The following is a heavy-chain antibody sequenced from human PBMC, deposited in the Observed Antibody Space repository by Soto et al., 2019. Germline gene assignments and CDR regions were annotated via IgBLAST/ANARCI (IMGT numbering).Heavy chain of an antibody. J-gene: IGHJ5*02. CDR2: IYYSGST. CDR1: GGSISSSSYY. V-gene: IGHV4-39*01. D-gene: IGHD2-8*01. Sequence: PSETLSLTCTVSGGSISSSSYYWGWIRQPPGKGLEWIGSIYYSGSTYYNPSLKSRVTISVDTSKNQFSLKLSSVTAADTAVYYCARHSVEAPPTRYCTNGVCYTNWFDPWGQGTLVTVSS. CDR3: ARHSVEAPPTRYCTNGVCYTNWFDP.